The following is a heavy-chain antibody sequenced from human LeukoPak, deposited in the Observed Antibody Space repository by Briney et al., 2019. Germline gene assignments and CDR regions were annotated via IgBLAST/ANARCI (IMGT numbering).Heavy chain of an antibody. V-gene: IGHV4-4*02. Sequence: SETLSLTYAVSGGSISSSNWWSWVRQPPGKGLEWIGEIYHSGSTNYNPSLKSRVTISVDTSKNQFSLKLNSVTAADTAVYYCARVKDSSGLTLWFDPWGQGTLVTVSS. CDR2: IYHSGST. J-gene: IGHJ5*02. CDR3: ARVKDSSGLTLWFDP. D-gene: IGHD3-22*01. CDR1: GGSISSSNW.